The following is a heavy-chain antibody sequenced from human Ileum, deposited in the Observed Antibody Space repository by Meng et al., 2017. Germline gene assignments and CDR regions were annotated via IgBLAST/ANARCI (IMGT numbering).Heavy chain of an antibody. V-gene: IGHV4-61*01. J-gene: IGHJ4*02. CDR2: IYYSGST. D-gene: IGHD6-6*01. CDR3: ARSSTSPASYFFDY. Sequence: HGQLKGSGPRLLRPPWTLPLPCTFSGGSVSSGSYYWSWIRQPPGKGLEWIGHIYYSGSTNYNPSLKSRVAISVDMSKNQFSLKLNSVTAADTAIYFCARSSTSPASYFFDYWGQGTLVTVSS. CDR1: GGSVSSGSYY.